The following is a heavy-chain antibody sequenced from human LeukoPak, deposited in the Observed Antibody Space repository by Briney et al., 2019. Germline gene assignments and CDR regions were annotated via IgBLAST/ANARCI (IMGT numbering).Heavy chain of an antibody. Sequence: GGSLRLSCAASGFTFSSYWMHWVRQAPGKGLVWVSRINSDGSSTSYADSVKGRFTISRDNAKNTLYLQMNSLRAEDTAVYYCATEQQLANYYYYMDVWGKGITVTVSS. CDR1: GFTFSSYW. D-gene: IGHD6-13*01. CDR2: INSDGSST. J-gene: IGHJ6*03. CDR3: ATEQQLANYYYYMDV. V-gene: IGHV3-74*01.